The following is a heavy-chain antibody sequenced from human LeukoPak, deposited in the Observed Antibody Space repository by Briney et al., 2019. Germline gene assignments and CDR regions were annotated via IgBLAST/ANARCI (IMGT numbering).Heavy chain of an antibody. CDR2: ISGDGGTT. J-gene: IGHJ3*02. CDR1: GFTFDDYA. Sequence: GGSLRLSCAASGFTFDDYAMHWVRQAPGKGLEWVSLISGDGGTTYYADSVKGRLTISRDNSKNTLYLQMNSLRIEDTAVYYCAREIFNAFDIWGQGTMVTVSS. CDR3: AREIFNAFDI. V-gene: IGHV3-43*02.